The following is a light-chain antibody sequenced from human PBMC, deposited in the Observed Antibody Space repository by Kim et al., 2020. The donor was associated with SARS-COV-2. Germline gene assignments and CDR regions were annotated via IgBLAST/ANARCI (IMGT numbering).Light chain of an antibody. CDR2: EVS. Sequence: GQSVTISCTGTSSDVGSYNRVSWYQQPPGTAPKVIIYEVSDRPSGDPDRFSGSKSGNTASLTISGLQAEDEADYYCSSFTTSATYVFGTGTKVTVL. CDR1: SSDVGSYNR. J-gene: IGLJ1*01. CDR3: SSFTTSATYV. V-gene: IGLV2-18*02.